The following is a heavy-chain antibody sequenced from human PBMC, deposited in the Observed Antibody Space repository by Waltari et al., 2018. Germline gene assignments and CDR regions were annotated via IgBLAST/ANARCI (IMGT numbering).Heavy chain of an antibody. CDR3: ARGATRWEPGQPFDY. V-gene: IGHV3-7*01. Sequence: EVQLVESGGGLVQPGGSLRLSCAASGFPFSSSWMSWVRPAPGKGLEWVANIKQDGSEKYYVDSVKGRFTISRDNAKNSLYLQMNSLRAEDTAVYYCARGATRWEPGQPFDYWGQGTLVTVSS. J-gene: IGHJ4*02. CDR1: GFPFSSSW. CDR2: IKQDGSEK. D-gene: IGHD1-26*01.